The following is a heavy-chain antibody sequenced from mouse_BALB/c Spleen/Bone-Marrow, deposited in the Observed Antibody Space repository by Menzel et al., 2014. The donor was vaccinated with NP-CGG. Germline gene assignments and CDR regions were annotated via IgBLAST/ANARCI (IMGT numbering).Heavy chain of an antibody. CDR2: IWGGGST. J-gene: IGHJ3*01. V-gene: IGHV2-6-5*01. CDR1: GFSLTDCG. CDR3: XXXYXDXDGFAX. Sequence: VQLVESGPGLVAPSQSLSITCTVSGFSLTDCGVSWIRQPPGKGLEWLGVIWGGGSTYYNSALKSRLSISKDNSKSQVFLKMNSLXXDXXAXXXXXXXYXDXDGFAXXGQGTLVTVSA.